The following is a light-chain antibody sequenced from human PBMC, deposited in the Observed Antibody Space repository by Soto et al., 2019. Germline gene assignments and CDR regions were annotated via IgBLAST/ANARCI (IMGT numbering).Light chain of an antibody. CDR3: SSYTSNNTPSDV. J-gene: IGLJ1*01. CDR1: SSDVGGYNY. V-gene: IGLV2-14*03. CDR2: DVS. Sequence: QSALTQPASVSGSPGQSITISCTGTSSDVGGYNYVSWYQQHPGKAPKLMIYDVSNRPSGVSNRFSGSKSGNTASLTISGLQAEDEADYYCSSYTSNNTPSDVFGTGTKVTVL.